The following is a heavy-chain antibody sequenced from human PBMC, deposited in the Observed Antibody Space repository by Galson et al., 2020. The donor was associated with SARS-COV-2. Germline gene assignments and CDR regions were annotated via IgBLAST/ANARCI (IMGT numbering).Heavy chain of an antibody. CDR3: AGDQRLRYFDYDYYYYGMDV. V-gene: IGHV4-31*03. Sequence: SETLSLTCTVSGGSISSGGYYWSWIRQHPGKGLEWIGYIYYSGSTYYNPSLKSRVTISVDTSKNQFSLQLSSVTAADTAVYYCAGDQRLRYFDYDYYYYGMDVWGEGTTVTVSS. CDR1: GGSISSGGYY. CDR2: IYYSGST. J-gene: IGHJ6*04. D-gene: IGHD3-9*01.